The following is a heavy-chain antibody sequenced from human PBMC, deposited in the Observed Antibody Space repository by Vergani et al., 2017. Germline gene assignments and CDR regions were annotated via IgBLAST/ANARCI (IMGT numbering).Heavy chain of an antibody. J-gene: IGHJ4*02. D-gene: IGHD6-19*01. CDR2: IYYSGLT. V-gene: IGHV4-39*01. CDR1: GVSVTDYN. CDR3: ARQRPGSGWSPGDFDD. Sequence: QAQLQESGPGLVKPSETLSLTCHVFGVSVTDYNCNWIRQPPGKSLEWIGSIYYSGLTYYNPSLKSRVAISVDTSKNQFFLKVTSVTAADTAVYFCARQRPGSGWSPGDFDDWGQGILVTVSS.